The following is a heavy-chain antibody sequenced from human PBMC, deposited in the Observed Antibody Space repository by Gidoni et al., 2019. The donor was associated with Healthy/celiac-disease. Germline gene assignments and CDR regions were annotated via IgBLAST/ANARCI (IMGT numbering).Heavy chain of an antibody. CDR1: VFTFSNAW. V-gene: IGHV3-15*01. CDR2: IKSKTDGGTT. Sequence: EVQLVESGGGLVKPVGSLRLSCAASVFTFSNAWMSWVRQAPGKGLEWVGRIKSKTDGGTTDYAAPVKGRFTISRDDSKNTLYLQMNSLKTEDTAVYYCTSGIAAAGTSEEYYYYYGMDVWGQGTTVTVSS. CDR3: TSGIAAAGTSEEYYYYYGMDV. D-gene: IGHD6-13*01. J-gene: IGHJ6*02.